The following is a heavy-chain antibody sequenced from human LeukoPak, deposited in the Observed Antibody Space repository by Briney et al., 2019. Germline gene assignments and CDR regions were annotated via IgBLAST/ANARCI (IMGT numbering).Heavy chain of an antibody. J-gene: IGHJ5*02. CDR1: GGSISSYY. CDR3: ARHSPSGSYYGGWFDP. D-gene: IGHD1-26*01. V-gene: IGHV4-59*08. Sequence: SETLSLTCTVSGGSISSYYWSWIRQPPGKGLEWIGYIYYSGSTNHNPSLKSRVTISVDTSKNQFSLKLSSVTAADTAVYYCARHSPSGSYYGGWFDPWGQGTLVTVSS. CDR2: IYYSGST.